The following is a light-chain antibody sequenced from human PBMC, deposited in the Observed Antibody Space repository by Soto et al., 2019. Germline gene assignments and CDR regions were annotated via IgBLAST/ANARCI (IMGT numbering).Light chain of an antibody. V-gene: IGKV3-11*01. CDR1: QSVSNY. CDR2: DAS. CDR3: QQRSNWPPLT. J-gene: IGKJ4*01. Sequence: EIVLTQSPATLSLSPGERATLSCRASQSVSNYLAWYQQKPGQAPRLLIYDASNRATGIPARFSGSGSGTDFTVTISSLEPEDFAVYYGQQRSNWPPLTCGGGTKVEIK.